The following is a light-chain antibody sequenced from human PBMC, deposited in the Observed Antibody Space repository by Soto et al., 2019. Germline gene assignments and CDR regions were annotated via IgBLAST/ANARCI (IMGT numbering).Light chain of an antibody. J-gene: IGLJ2*01. CDR1: TIAVTSGYY. CDR2: STT. CDR3: LLFYGDGVV. Sequence: QSVVTQEPSLTVSPGGTVTLTCASSTIAVTSGYYPNWFQQRPGQPPRALIYSTTYKHPWTPARFSGSLVGGKAALTLSGAQPEDEAEYYCLLFYGDGVVFGGGTKLTAL. V-gene: IGLV7-43*01.